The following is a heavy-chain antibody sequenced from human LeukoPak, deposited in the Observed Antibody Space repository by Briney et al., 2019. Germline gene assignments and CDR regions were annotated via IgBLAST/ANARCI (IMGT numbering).Heavy chain of an antibody. J-gene: IGHJ5*02. V-gene: IGHV4-59*01. CDR1: GGSISSYY. Sequence: KPSETLSLTCTVSGGSISSYYWSWIRQPPGKGLGWIGYIYYSGSTNYNPSLKSRVTISVATSKNQFSLKLSSVTAADTAVYYCARSWPIAAAGTHGGWFDPWGQGTLVTVSS. CDR3: ARSWPIAAAGTHGGWFDP. D-gene: IGHD6-13*01. CDR2: IYYSGST.